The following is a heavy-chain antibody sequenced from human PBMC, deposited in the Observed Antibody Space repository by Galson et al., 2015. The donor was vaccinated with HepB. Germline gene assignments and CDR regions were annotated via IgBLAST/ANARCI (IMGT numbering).Heavy chain of an antibody. CDR3: ARAAPVYMATPEFFDY. Sequence: SVKVSCKASGYTFTGYYMHWVRQAPGQGLEWMGWINPNSGGTNYAQKFQGWVTMTRDTSISTAYMELSRLRSDDTAVYYCARAAPVYMATPEFFDYWGQGTLVTVSS. CDR2: INPNSGGT. J-gene: IGHJ4*02. D-gene: IGHD5-24*01. V-gene: IGHV1-2*04. CDR1: GYTFTGYY.